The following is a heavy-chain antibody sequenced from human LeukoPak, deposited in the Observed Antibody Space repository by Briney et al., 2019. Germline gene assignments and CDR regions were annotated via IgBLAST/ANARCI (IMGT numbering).Heavy chain of an antibody. J-gene: IGHJ5*02. CDR3: AEVPRQHDNWFDP. Sequence: GGSLRLSCAASGFTFSSHSMNWVRQTPGKGLEWISYISSSGTIIHYADSVKGRFTISRDDAKNSLYLQMNSLRAEDTAIYYCAEVPRQHDNWFDPWGQGTLVTVSS. V-gene: IGHV3-48*01. CDR1: GFTFSSHS. D-gene: IGHD2-2*01. CDR2: ISSSGTII.